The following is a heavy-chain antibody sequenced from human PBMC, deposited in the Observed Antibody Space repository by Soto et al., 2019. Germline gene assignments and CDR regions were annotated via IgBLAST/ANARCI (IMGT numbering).Heavy chain of an antibody. J-gene: IGHJ4*02. CDR1: GYTFTNYG. CDR2: ISTAHRDI. D-gene: IGHD3-10*01. V-gene: IGHV1-18*04. Sequence: QVQLVQSGAEVKKPGASLRVSCKASGYTFTNYGISWVRQAPGQGLEWMGWISTAHRDIGYAQTFQGRVTMTTDTSTNTAYLEVRNLRSDDTAVYYCARDLAYIREYWGQGTLVTVSS. CDR3: ARDLAYIREY.